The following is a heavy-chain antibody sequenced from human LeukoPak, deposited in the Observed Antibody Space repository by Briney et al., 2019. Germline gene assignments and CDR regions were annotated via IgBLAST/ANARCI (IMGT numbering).Heavy chain of an antibody. CDR1: GGSISSRSYF. Sequence: SETLSLTCTVSGGSISSRSYFWGWIRQPPGKGLEWIGSISYSGSTYYNPSLKSRVTISVDTSKNQFSLQLSSVTAADTAVYYCARHRVWYGTYSDYWGQGTLVTVSS. CDR3: ARHRVWYGTYSDY. D-gene: IGHD3-10*01. V-gene: IGHV4-39*01. CDR2: ISYSGST. J-gene: IGHJ4*02.